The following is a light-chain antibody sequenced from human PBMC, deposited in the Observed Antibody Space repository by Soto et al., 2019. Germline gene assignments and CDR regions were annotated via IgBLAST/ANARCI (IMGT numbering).Light chain of an antibody. J-gene: IGLJ1*01. CDR3: TSYTSSITYV. V-gene: IGLV2-14*01. CDR1: SNDVGGYNY. Sequence: QSVLTQPASVSGSPGQSITISCTGTSNDVGGYNYVSWYQQHPGKAPKLMIYDVSNRPSGVSSRFSGSKSGNTASLTISGLQAEDEADYYCTSYTSSITYVFGTGTKLTVL. CDR2: DVS.